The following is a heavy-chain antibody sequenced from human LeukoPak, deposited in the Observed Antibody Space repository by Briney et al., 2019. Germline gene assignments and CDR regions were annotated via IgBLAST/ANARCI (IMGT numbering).Heavy chain of an antibody. D-gene: IGHD1-26*01. CDR2: ISYDGGNK. Sequence: GGSLRLSCAASGSTFSSYAMHWVRQAPGKGLEWVAVISYDGGNKYYADSVKGRFTISRDNSKNTLYLQMNSLRAEDTAVYYCARLEGATLTAGYFDYWGQGTLVTVSS. V-gene: IGHV3-30-3*01. CDR1: GSTFSSYA. J-gene: IGHJ4*02. CDR3: ARLEGATLTAGYFDY.